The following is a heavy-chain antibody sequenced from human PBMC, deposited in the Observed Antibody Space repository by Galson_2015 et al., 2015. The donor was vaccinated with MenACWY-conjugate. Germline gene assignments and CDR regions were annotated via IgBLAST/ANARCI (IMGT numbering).Heavy chain of an antibody. CDR2: IKKDASEI. Sequence: SLRISCAASGFTFSFYWMTWVRHAPGKGLEWVANIKKDASEIHYVDSVKGRFTISSDNAKNSVFLQMNSLRAGDTAVYYCARENSYNYAYAIDNWGQGTLVTVSS. J-gene: IGHJ4*02. D-gene: IGHD5-18*01. CDR3: ARENSYNYAYAIDN. CDR1: GFTFSFYW. V-gene: IGHV3-7*03.